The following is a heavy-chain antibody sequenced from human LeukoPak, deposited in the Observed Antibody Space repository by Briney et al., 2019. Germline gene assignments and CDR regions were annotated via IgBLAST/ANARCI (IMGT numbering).Heavy chain of an antibody. CDR2: INPKSGGT. Sequence: GASVTVSCKASGYTFTDYFMHWVRQAPGQGLEWMGWINPKSGGTYYAQKFQGRVTMTRDTSLSTAYMEVSRLRSDDTAVYYCARMLHLQYFDSSPYGMDVWGQGTTVTVSS. D-gene: IGHD3-9*01. CDR3: ARMLHLQYFDSSPYGMDV. V-gene: IGHV1-2*02. J-gene: IGHJ6*02. CDR1: GYTFTDYF.